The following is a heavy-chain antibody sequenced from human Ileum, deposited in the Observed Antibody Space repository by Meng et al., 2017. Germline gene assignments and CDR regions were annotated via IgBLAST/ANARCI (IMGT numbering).Heavy chain of an antibody. CDR3: ARPAGYSSDWYKYFQH. CDR2: INHSGSS. V-gene: IGHV4-34*02. Sequence: VRLQQWGAGLLKLLETPSLTRAVYGGSSGDYYWSWVRQSPGKGLEWIAEINHSGSSNYNPSFQSRVTISVDRTRNQFSLKLSSVTAANTGVYYCARPAGYSSDWYKYFQHWGQGTLVTVSS. CDR1: GGSSGDYY. J-gene: IGHJ1*01. D-gene: IGHD6-13*01.